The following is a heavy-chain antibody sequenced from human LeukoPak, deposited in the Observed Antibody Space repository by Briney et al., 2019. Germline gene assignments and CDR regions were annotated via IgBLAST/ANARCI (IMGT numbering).Heavy chain of an antibody. CDR1: GVSMSAYQ. D-gene: IGHD2-21*01. CDR2: IDTKGET. V-gene: IGHV4-4*09. CDR3: ATSNDAKIAPFDH. Sequence: PSETLSLTCTVSGVSMSAYQWSWVRQSPEKGLEWIGCIDTKGETSYNPSLKSRVTTSVDTSKSQFSLRLTSVTAADTAVYYCATSNDAKIAPFDHWGQGAPVTVSS. J-gene: IGHJ4*02.